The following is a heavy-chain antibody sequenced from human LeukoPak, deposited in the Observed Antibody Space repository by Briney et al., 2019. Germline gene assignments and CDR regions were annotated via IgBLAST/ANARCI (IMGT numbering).Heavy chain of an antibody. CDR1: GYRFTSYD. CDR2: MNPNSGNT. J-gene: IGHJ4*02. D-gene: IGHD3-22*01. V-gene: IGHV1-8*01. CDR3: VTSVCCYDSSGYCPFDY. Sequence: ASVKVSCKASGYRFTSYDINWVRQATGQGLEWMGWMNPNSGNTGYAQKFQGRVTMTRNTAISTAYMELSSLRSEDTAVYYCVTSVCCYDSSGYCPFDYWGQGTLVTVSS.